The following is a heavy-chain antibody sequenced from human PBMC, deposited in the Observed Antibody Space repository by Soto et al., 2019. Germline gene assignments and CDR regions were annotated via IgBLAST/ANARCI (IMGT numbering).Heavy chain of an antibody. J-gene: IGHJ6*03. CDR2: FDPEDGET. CDR3: ATERLRYYDFWSGRKNYYMDV. D-gene: IGHD3-3*01. V-gene: IGHV1-24*01. CDR1: GYTLTELS. Sequence: GASVKVSCKACGYTLTELSMHWVRQAPGKGLEWMGGFDPEDGETIYAQKFQGRVTMTEDTSTDTAYMELSSLRSEDTAVYYCATERLRYYDFWSGRKNYYMDVWGKGTTVTVSS.